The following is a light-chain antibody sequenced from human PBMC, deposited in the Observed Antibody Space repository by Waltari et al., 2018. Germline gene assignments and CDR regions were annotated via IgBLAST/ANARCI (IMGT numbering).Light chain of an antibody. CDR3: QQSNNWPYT. J-gene: IGKJ2*01. CDR1: LSAGNK. CDR2: DAS. V-gene: IGKV3-15*01. Sequence: EIEMTQSPATLSVSPGEIATVSCRASLSAGNKLAWYQQKPGQAPTLLFYDASTRATGIPVRFSGSGSGTEFTLTISSLQSEDFAVYYCQQSNNWPYTFGQGTKLEIK.